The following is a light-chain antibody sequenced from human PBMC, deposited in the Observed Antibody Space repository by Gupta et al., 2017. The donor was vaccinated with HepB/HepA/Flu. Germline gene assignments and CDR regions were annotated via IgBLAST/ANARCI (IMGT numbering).Light chain of an antibody. Sequence: QSVLTQPPSVSGAPGQRVTISCTGSSSNIWAGYDVHWYQQLPGTAPKLLIYGNSKRPSGVPDRFSGSKSGTSASLAITGLQAEDEADYYCQSYDSSRRAGVFGGGTKLTVL. J-gene: IGLJ3*02. CDR3: QSYDSSRRAGV. CDR2: GNS. V-gene: IGLV1-40*01. CDR1: SSNIWAGYD.